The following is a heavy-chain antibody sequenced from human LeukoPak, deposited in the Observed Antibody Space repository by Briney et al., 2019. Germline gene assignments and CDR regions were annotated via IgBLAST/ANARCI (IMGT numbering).Heavy chain of an antibody. Sequence: GGSLRLSCAASGFTFSSYWMHWVRQAPGKGLVWVSRINTDGSSTSYADSVKGRFTISRDNAKNSLYLEMNSLSVEDMAFYYCVKEIKVREFSTSGALHIWGQGTMVTVSS. CDR2: INTDGSST. CDR1: GFTFSSYW. D-gene: IGHD2-2*01. V-gene: IGHV3-74*01. J-gene: IGHJ3*02. CDR3: VKEIKVREFSTSGALHI.